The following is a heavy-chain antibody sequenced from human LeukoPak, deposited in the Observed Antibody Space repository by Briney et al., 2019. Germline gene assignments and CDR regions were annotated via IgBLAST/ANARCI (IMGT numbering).Heavy chain of an antibody. V-gene: IGHV1-18*01. J-gene: IGHJ5*01. CDR2: IGAYGGDT. CDR1: TSR. Sequence: ASVKVSCKATSRISWVRQAPGQGLEWMGWIGAYGGDTYYAQKFQGRITVTTDTSTSTVYMELRNLRSDDTAVYYCARDLWNFYDDSGYNRDFDSWGQGTLVTVSS. D-gene: IGHD3-22*01. CDR3: ARDLWNFYDDSGYNRDFDS.